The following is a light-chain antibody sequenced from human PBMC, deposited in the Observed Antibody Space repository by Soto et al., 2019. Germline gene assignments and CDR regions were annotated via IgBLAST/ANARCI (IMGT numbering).Light chain of an antibody. CDR3: QQYKEWPLT. V-gene: IGKV3-15*01. CDR1: QSVSNN. J-gene: IGKJ4*01. Sequence: EIVMTQSPATLSVSPGERATLSCRASQSVSNNVAWYQQKPGQAPRLLIYHAATRATGIPARFSGSGSWTEVTLTISSLQSEDFAIYYCQQYKEWPLTFGGGTQVEIK. CDR2: HAA.